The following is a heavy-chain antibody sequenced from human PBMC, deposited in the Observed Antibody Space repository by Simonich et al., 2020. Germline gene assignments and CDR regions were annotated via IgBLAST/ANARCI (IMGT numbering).Heavy chain of an antibody. CDR3: ARDGLGTAYYYYMDV. CDR1: GFTFSSYW. CDR2: IKKDGSEK. D-gene: IGHD7-27*01. Sequence: EVQLVESGGGLVQPGGSPRLSCAASGFTFSSYWMSWVRQAPGKGLEWVANIKKDGSEKDYVDSVKGRVTISRDNAKNSLYRQMNSLRAEDTAVYYCARDGLGTAYYYYMDVWGKGTTVTVSS. V-gene: IGHV3-7*01. J-gene: IGHJ6*03.